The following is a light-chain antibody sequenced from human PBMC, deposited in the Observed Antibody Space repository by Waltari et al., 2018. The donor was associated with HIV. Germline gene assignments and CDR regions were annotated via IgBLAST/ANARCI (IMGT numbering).Light chain of an antibody. V-gene: IGLV1-44*01. J-gene: IGLJ3*02. Sequence: QSVLAQPPSASGTPGQRVTIPCSGSSSTVGSNIVHWYQQVPGKAPQLLIYSTNQRPSAVPDRCSGANSATSASLAISGLQSEDDADYYCAAWDASLNAWVFGGGTKLTVL. CDR3: AAWDASLNAWV. CDR2: STN. CDR1: SSTVGSNI.